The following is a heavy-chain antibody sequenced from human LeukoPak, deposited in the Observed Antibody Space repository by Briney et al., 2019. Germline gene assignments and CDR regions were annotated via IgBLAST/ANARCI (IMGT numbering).Heavy chain of an antibody. J-gene: IGHJ4*02. D-gene: IGHD5-18*01. CDR2: LPGSSTYT. Sequence: GGSESLACAASGFTFSTYNMNRARQAPGKGLEWVSSLPGSSTYTYYGDSLKGRITISRDTTKNSLYLQMNSLSPEDTAVYYCARGSYSSFDYWGQGNLGYVSS. CDR1: GFTFSTYN. CDR3: ARGSYSSFDY. V-gene: IGHV3-21*01.